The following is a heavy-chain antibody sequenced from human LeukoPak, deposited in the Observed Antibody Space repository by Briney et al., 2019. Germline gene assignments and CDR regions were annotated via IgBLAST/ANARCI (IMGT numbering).Heavy chain of an antibody. Sequence: GGSLRLSCAGSGFTYSSYWMSWVRQAPGKGLEWVANIKQDGSQKYYVDPVKGRFTISRDNAKNSLYLQMNSLRAEDTAVYYCARHSGSQGYAFDIWGQGTMVTVSS. V-gene: IGHV3-7*01. CDR2: IKQDGSQK. J-gene: IGHJ3*02. CDR3: ARHSGSQGYAFDI. D-gene: IGHD1-26*01. CDR1: GFTYSSYW.